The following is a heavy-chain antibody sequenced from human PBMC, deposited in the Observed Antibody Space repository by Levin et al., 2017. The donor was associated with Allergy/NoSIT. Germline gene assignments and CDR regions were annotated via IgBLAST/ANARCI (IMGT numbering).Heavy chain of an antibody. D-gene: IGHD3-16*01. Sequence: SETLSLTCTVSGGSISSYYWSWIRQPPGKGLEWIGYIYYSGSTNYNPSLKSRVTISVDTSKNQFSLKLSSVTAADTAVYYCARRGHWGWYSDLWGRVTLVTVSS. CDR1: GGSISSYY. V-gene: IGHV4-59*08. J-gene: IGHJ2*01. CDR3: ARRGHWGWYSDL. CDR2: IYYSGST.